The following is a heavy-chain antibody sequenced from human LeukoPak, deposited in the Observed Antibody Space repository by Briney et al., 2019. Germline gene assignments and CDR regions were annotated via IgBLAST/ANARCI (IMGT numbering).Heavy chain of an antibody. CDR3: ARAVAGTLSQSY. V-gene: IGHV1-2*02. J-gene: IGHJ4*02. CDR1: GYTFTGYY. D-gene: IGHD6-19*01. CDR2: INPNSGGT. Sequence: ASVKVSCKASGYTFTGYYIHWVRQAPGQGLEWMGWINPNSGGTNYAQNFQGRVTMTRDTSISTAYMELSRLRSDDTAVFYCARAVAGTLSQSYWGQGTLVTVSS.